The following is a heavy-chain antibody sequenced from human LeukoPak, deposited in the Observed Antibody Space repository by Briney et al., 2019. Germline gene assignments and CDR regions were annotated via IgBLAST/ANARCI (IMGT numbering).Heavy chain of an antibody. Sequence: SETLSLTCTVSGGSISNYYWTWIRQPPGKGLEWIGSIYYSGSTYYNPSLKSRVTISVDTSKNQFSLRLSSVTAADTAVYYCARHRQGNDFWSGQRFGFDPWGQGTLVTVSS. CDR1: GGSISNYY. J-gene: IGHJ5*02. D-gene: IGHD3-3*01. V-gene: IGHV4-39*01. CDR2: IYYSGST. CDR3: ARHRQGNDFWSGQRFGFDP.